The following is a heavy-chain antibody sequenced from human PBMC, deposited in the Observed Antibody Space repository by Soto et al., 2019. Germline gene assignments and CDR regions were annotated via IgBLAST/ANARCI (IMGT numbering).Heavy chain of an antibody. CDR1: GFTFSNYA. V-gene: IGHV3-23*01. CDR3: AKDKHTMVRGVISPYYFDY. J-gene: IGHJ4*02. D-gene: IGHD3-10*01. CDR2: ISGSGINT. Sequence: PGGSLRLSCAASGFTFSNYAMSWVRQAPGKGLEWVSGISGSGINTYYADSVKGRFTISRDSSKNTMFLQMNSLRAEDTAVYYCAKDKHTMVRGVISPYYFDYWGQGTLVTVSS.